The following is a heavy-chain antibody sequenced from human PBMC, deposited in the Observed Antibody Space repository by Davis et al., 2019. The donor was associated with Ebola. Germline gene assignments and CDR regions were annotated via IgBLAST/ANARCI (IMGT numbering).Heavy chain of an antibody. CDR3: ASGYSSSWYGYYFDY. CDR2: IYSSGST. CDR1: GGSISSGSYY. Sequence: PGGSLRLSCTVSGGSISSGSYYWSWIRQPAGKGLEWIGHIYSSGSTNYNPSLKSRVTISVDTSKNQFSLKLSSVTAADTAVYYCASGYSSSWYGYYFDYWGQGTLVTVSS. V-gene: IGHV4-61*10. J-gene: IGHJ4*02. D-gene: IGHD6-13*01.